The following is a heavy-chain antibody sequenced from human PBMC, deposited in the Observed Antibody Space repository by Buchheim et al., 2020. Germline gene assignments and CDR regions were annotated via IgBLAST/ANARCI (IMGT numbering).Heavy chain of an antibody. Sequence: EVQLVQSGAEVKKPGESLRISCQGSGYTFTKYWIAWVRQMPGKGLEWMGIIYPDDADSRYSPSFQGQVTFSVDKSINTAYPQWNTLRASDTGMYYCARHRSNPYGPGSFYDTWGQGTL. CDR3: ARHRSNPYGPGSFYDT. D-gene: IGHD3-10*01. J-gene: IGHJ4*02. CDR2: IYPDDADS. CDR1: GYTFTKYW. V-gene: IGHV5-51*01.